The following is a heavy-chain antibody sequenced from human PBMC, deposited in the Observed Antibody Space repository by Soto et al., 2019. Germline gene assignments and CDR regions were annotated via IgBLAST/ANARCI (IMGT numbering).Heavy chain of an antibody. CDR3: AKDRSHRAGFYVYYYGMDV. CDR2: ISGSGGST. V-gene: IGHV3-23*01. J-gene: IGHJ6*02. Sequence: RGGSLRLSCAASGFTFSSYAMSWVRQAPGKGLEWVSAISGSGGSTYYADSVKGRFTISRDNSKNTLYLQMNSLRAEDTAVYYCAKDRSHRAGFYVYYYGMDVWGQGTTVTVSS. CDR1: GFTFSSYA. D-gene: IGHD3-16*01.